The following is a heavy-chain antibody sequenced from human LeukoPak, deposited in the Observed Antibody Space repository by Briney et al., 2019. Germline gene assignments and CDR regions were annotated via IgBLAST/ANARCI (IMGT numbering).Heavy chain of an antibody. CDR2: IYYSGST. V-gene: IGHV4-61*01. Sequence: PSETLSLTCTVSGGSVSSGSYYWSWIRQPPGKGLEWIEYIYYSGSTNYNPSLKSRLTISVDTSKNQFSLKLSSVTAADTAVYYCARESGWYVFDYWGQGTLVTVSS. CDR3: ARESGWYVFDY. D-gene: IGHD6-19*01. CDR1: GGSVSSGSYY. J-gene: IGHJ4*02.